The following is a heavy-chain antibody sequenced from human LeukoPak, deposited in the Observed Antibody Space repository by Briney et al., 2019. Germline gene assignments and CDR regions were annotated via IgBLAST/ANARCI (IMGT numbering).Heavy chain of an antibody. CDR3: ARDICSSTSCYNDY. J-gene: IGHJ4*02. CDR2: IYTSGST. CDR1: GGSISSYY. Sequence: SETLSLTXTVSGGSISSYYWSWIRQPAGKGLEWIGRIYTSGSTNYNPSLKSQVTMSVDTSKNQFSLKLSSVTAADTAVYYCARDICSSTSCYNDYWGQGTLVTVSS. V-gene: IGHV4-4*07. D-gene: IGHD2-2*02.